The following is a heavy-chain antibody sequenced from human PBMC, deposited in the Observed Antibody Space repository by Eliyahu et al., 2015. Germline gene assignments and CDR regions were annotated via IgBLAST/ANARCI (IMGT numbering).Heavy chain of an antibody. D-gene: IGHD4-17*01. CDR3: ARFRGDHEYNFDS. V-gene: IGHV3-21*02. CDR1: GFXFSSYT. CDR2: ISSSTTYI. Sequence: EVELVEPGGGLVKPGGSLXLSCTAXGFXFSSYTMNWVRQAPGKGLEWISSISSSTTYIYYADSVKGRFTISRDNAKNSLYLQMYSLRAEDTAVYYCARFRGDHEYNFDSWGQGTLVTVSS. J-gene: IGHJ4*02.